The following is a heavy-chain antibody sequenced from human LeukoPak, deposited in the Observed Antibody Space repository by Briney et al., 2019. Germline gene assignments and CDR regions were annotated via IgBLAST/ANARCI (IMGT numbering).Heavy chain of an antibody. J-gene: IGHJ4*02. Sequence: ADSVKGRFTISRDNSKNTLYLQMSSLRSEDTAVYYCARVGYSYGTTYHYWGQGTLVTVSS. V-gene: IGHV3-30*03. CDR3: ARVGYSYGTTYHY. D-gene: IGHD5-18*01.